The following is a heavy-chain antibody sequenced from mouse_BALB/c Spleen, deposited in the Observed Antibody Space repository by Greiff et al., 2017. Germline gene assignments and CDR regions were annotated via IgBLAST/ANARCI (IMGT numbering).Heavy chain of an antibody. D-gene: IGHD1-1*01. CDR2: ISYSGST. V-gene: IGHV3-8*02. CDR3: AHYYGSSYDYAMDY. J-gene: IGHJ4*01. CDR1: GDSITSGY. Sequence: EVQLQESGPSLVKPSQTLSLTCSVTGDSITSGYWNWIRKFPGNKLEYMGYISYSGSTYYNPSLKSRISITRDTSKNQYYLQLNSVTTEDTATYYCAHYYGSSYDYAMDYWGQGTSVTVSS.